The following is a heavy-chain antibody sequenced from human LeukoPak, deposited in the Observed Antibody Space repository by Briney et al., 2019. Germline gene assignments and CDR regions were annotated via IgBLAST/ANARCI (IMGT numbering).Heavy chain of an antibody. CDR3: AKTLRISMVRGPHPPQYFYGKDV. CDR2: IIPILGIA. J-gene: IGHJ6*02. Sequence: ASVKVSCKASGGTFSSYAVSWVRQAPGQGLEWMGRIIPILGIANYAQKFQGRVTITADKSTSTAYMELSSLRSEDTAVYYCAKTLRISMVRGPHPPQYFYGKDVLGQGTKVNVPS. D-gene: IGHD3-10*01. CDR1: GGTFSSYA. V-gene: IGHV1-69*04.